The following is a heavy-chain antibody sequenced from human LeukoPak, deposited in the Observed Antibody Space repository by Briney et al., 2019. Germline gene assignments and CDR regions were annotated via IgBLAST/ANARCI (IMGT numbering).Heavy chain of an antibody. CDR2: ISSSSSYI. V-gene: IGHV3-21*01. Sequence: GGSLRLSCAASGFTFSSYSMNWVRQAPGKGLEWVSSISSSSSYIYYAGSVKGRFTISRDNAKNSLYLQMNSLRAEDTAVYYCARDVIQEDTAMVPFDYWGQGTLVTVSS. CDR3: ARDVIQEDTAMVPFDY. CDR1: GFTFSSYS. J-gene: IGHJ4*02. D-gene: IGHD5-18*01.